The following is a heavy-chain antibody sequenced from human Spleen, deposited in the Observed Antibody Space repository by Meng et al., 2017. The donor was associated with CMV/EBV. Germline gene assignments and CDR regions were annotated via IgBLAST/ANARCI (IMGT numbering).Heavy chain of an antibody. J-gene: IGHJ4*02. CDR1: GFTFSSYS. CDR3: ARDQSFDFWTGYFPY. V-gene: IGHV3-21*04. D-gene: IGHD3/OR15-3a*01. CDR2: ITSSSSYI. Sequence: GESLKISCAASGFTFSSYSMNWVRQAPGKGLEWVSSITSSSSYIFYADSVKGRFTISRDNAKNSLFLQMNSLRAEDTAVYYCARDQSFDFWTGYFPYWGQGTLVTVSS.